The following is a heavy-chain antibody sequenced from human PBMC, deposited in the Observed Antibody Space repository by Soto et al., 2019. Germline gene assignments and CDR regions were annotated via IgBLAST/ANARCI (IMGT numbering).Heavy chain of an antibody. V-gene: IGHV3-7*03. Sequence: HPVGSLRLSCAASGFSFSSYWMNWVRQAPGKGLEWVANIKRDGSEKYYVDSVKGRFTISRDNARNSTYLQMNSLRAEDTAVYYCAPQGLVGGSWGQGTLVTVSS. CDR2: IKRDGSEK. J-gene: IGHJ5*02. CDR3: APQGLVGGS. D-gene: IGHD3-10*01. CDR1: GFSFSSYW.